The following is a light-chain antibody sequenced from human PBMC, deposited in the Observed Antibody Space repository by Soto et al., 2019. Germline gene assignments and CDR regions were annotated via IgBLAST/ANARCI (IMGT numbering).Light chain of an antibody. J-gene: IGKJ1*01. CDR3: MQPAHWPWT. Sequence: DVVMTQSPLSLPVTLGQPASIACRSSQSLVSSDGNTYLNWFQQRPGQSPRRLIYKVSNRDSGVPDIFSGSGSGTDFTLKISSVEAEDVGLYDCMQPAHWPWTFGQGTRVEIK. V-gene: IGKV2-30*01. CDR1: QSLVSSDGNTY. CDR2: KVS.